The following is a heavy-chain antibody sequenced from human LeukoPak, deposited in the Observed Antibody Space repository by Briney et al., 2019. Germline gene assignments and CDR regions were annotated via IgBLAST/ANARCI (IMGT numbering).Heavy chain of an antibody. V-gene: IGHV3-23*01. CDR2: ISGSGGST. D-gene: IGHD2-2*01. Sequence: GGSLRLSCAASGFTFSSYAMNWVRQAPGKGLEWVSVISGSGGSTNYADTVKGRLTISRDNSKNTLYLQMNSLRAEDTTIYYCANGRCSTTSCSVDYWGQGTLVTVSP. CDR3: ANGRCSTTSCSVDY. CDR1: GFTFSSYA. J-gene: IGHJ4*02.